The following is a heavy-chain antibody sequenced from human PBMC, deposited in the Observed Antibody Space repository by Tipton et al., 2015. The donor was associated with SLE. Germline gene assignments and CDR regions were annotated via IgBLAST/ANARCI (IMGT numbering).Heavy chain of an antibody. Sequence: TLSLTCTVSGGSINSNGFYGGWIRQPPGRGLEWLGTLYFSGNIYHNPSLKSRVTMSLDTSNNQFSLRLSSVTAADTALYYCATNYDFLEYFQHWGQGTLVTVSS. D-gene: IGHD3-3*01. V-gene: IGHV4-39*07. CDR1: GGSINSNGFY. CDR2: LYFSGNI. J-gene: IGHJ1*01. CDR3: ATNYDFLEYFQH.